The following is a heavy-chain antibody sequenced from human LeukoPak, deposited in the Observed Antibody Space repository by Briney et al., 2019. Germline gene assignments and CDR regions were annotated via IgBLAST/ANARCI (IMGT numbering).Heavy chain of an antibody. V-gene: IGHV4-34*01. CDR2: INHSGST. CDR3: ASRSGLLWFGEFNY. J-gene: IGHJ4*02. CDR1: GGSFSGYY. D-gene: IGHD3-10*01. Sequence: SETLSLTCAVYGGSFSGYYWSWIRQSPGKGLEWIGEINHSGSTNYNPSLKSRVTISVDTSKNQFSLKLSSVTAADTAVYYCASRSGLLWFGEFNYWGQGTLVTVSS.